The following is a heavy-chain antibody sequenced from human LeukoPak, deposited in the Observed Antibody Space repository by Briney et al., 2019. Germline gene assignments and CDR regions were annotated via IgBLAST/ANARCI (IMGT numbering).Heavy chain of an antibody. V-gene: IGHV3-30*18. CDR1: GFSLSDYG. CDR3: AKGEMATIGVADAFDI. Sequence: GGSLRLSCVASGFSLSDYGMHWVRQSPGKGLEWVAVISLDGSVTYYADSVKGRFTISRDNSKNTLYLQMNSLRAEDTAVYYCAKGEMATIGVADAFDIWGQGTMVTVSS. D-gene: IGHD5-24*01. J-gene: IGHJ3*02. CDR2: ISLDGSVT.